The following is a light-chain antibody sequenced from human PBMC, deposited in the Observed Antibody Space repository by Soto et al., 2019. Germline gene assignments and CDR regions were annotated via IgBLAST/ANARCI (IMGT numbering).Light chain of an antibody. V-gene: IGKV4-1*01. CDR2: WAS. CDR3: QQYYSSSLT. Sequence: DIVMTQSPDSLAVSLGERATINCKSSQSVLYSSNNKNHLAWYQQKPGQPPKLLIYWASTRESGVPDRFSGSGSATDFTLTISSLQAEDLAVYYCQQYYSSSLTFGGGTKVEIK. J-gene: IGKJ4*01. CDR1: QSVLYSSNNKNH.